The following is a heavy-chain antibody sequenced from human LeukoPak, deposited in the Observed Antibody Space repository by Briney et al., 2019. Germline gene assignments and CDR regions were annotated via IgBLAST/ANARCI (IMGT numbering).Heavy chain of an antibody. J-gene: IGHJ6*03. CDR2: ISATGGTT. CDR3: AKNGDRGAYCSGGSCYPYYYYIDV. CDR1: GFTFSSYG. V-gene: IGHV3-23*01. Sequence: GGSLRLSCAASGFTFSSYGMSWVRQAPGKGLEWVSAISATGGTTYYADSVKGRFTISRDNSKNTLYLQMNSLRAEDTAIYYCAKNGDRGAYCSGGSCYPYYYYIDVWGKGTTVTIS. D-gene: IGHD2-15*01.